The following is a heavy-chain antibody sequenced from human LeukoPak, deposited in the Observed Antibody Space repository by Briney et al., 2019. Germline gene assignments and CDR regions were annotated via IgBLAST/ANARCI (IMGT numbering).Heavy chain of an antibody. J-gene: IGHJ4*02. Sequence: GGSLRLSCAASGFTFNNHAMSWVRQAPGKGLEWVSGLGGSGGSINYADSVKGRFTISRDNSKNTLYLQMNSLRAEDTAVYWCAKGVDGYCSSDSCYAYDCWGQGTLVTVSS. D-gene: IGHD2-2*01. CDR2: LGGSGGSI. CDR3: AKGVDGYCSSDSCYAYDC. CDR1: GFTFNNHA. V-gene: IGHV3-23*01.